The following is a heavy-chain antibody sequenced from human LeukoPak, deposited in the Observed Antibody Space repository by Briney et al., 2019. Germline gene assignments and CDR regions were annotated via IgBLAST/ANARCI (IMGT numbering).Heavy chain of an antibody. CDR2: IIPMSSTA. J-gene: IGHJ5*02. D-gene: IGHD3-16*01. CDR3: AREGGPGWFDP. V-gene: IGHV1-69*05. CDR1: GDTFKKYS. Sequence: ASVKVSCKASGDTFKKYSISWVRQAPGQGLEWMGRIIPMSSTANYAQKSQGRVTITTDESTSTAYMELRSLRSDDTAVYYCAREGGPGWFDPWGQGTLVTVSS.